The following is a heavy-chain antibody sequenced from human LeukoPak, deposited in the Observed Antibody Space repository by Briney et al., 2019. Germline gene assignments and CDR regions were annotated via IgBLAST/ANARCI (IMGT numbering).Heavy chain of an antibody. CDR3: ARMYVDAGDI. CDR1: GYTFTSYY. CDR2: INPSGGST. V-gene: IGHV1-46*03. J-gene: IGHJ3*02. Sequence: ASVKVSCKASGYTFTSYYMHWVRHAPGQGLEWRGIINPSGGSTSYAQKFQGRVTMTRDTSTSTVYMELSSLRSEDTAVYYCARMYVDAGDIWGQGTMVTVSS. D-gene: IGHD2-8*01.